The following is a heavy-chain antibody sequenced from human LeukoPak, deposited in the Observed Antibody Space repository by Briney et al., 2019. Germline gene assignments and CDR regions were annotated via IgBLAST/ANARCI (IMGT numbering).Heavy chain of an antibody. D-gene: IGHD4/OR15-4a*01. J-gene: IGHJ4*02. Sequence: GGSLRLSCAASGFTFSNAWMSWVRQAPGKGLEWVSFIYSDNTHYSDSVKGRFTVSRDNSKNTLYLQMNSLRAEDTAVYYCARRAGAYSHPYDYWGQGTLVTVSS. V-gene: IGHV3-53*01. CDR1: GFTFSNAW. CDR3: ARRAGAYSHPYDY. CDR2: IYSDNT.